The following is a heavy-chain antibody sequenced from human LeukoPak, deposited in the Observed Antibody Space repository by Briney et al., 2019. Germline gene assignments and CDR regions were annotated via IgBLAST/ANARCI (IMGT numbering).Heavy chain of an antibody. D-gene: IGHD1-26*01. V-gene: IGHV3-21*01. CDR1: GFTFSSYS. CDR3: AREGGSYRSIDY. J-gene: IGHJ4*02. CDR2: ISSSSSYI. Sequence: GGSLRLSCAASGFTFSSYSMSWVRQAPGKGLEWVSSISSSSSYIYYADSVKGRFTISRDNAKNSLYLQMNSLRAEDTAVYYCAREGGSYRSIDYWGQGTLVTVSS.